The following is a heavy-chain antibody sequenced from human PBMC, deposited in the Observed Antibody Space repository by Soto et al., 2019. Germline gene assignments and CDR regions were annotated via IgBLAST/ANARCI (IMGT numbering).Heavy chain of an antibody. CDR3: AKYLRYYDWLQFDY. D-gene: IGHD3-9*01. CDR1: GFTFSSYA. J-gene: IGHJ4*02. CDR2: VSGSGGST. V-gene: IGHV3-23*01. Sequence: QSGGSLRLSCAASGFTFSSYAMSWARQAPGKGLEWVLAVSGSGGSTYYADSVKGRFAISTDNSKNTLYLQMISLRAEDTAVYYCAKYLRYYDWLQFDYWGQGTLVTVSS.